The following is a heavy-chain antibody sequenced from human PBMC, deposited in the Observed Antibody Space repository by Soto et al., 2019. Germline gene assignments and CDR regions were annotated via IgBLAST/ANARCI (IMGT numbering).Heavy chain of an antibody. V-gene: IGHV3-53*01. CDR3: ARERYSYGFDY. CDR2: MFTTGTT. CDR1: GFAVGGFY. D-gene: IGHD5-18*01. J-gene: IGHJ4*02. Sequence: LRLSCAASGFAVGGFYMNWVRQAPGKGLEWVSVMFTTGTTYYADSVKGRFTISRDDSKNTLYLQMNSLRAEDTAVYYCARERYSYGFDYWGQGTVVTVSS.